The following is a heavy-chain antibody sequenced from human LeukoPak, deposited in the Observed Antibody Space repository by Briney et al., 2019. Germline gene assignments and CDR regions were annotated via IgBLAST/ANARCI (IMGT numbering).Heavy chain of an antibody. CDR2: IIPMFGTA. CDR3: ARDPGSAVGAIVVQHATDAFDI. V-gene: IGHV1-69*13. Sequence: GASVKVSCKASGGSFGSYAINWVRQAPGHGLEWMGGIIPMFGTANYVQKFQGRVTITADESTSTAYMELSSLRSEDTAMYYCARDPGSAVGAIVVQHATDAFDIWGQGTMVTVSS. D-gene: IGHD1-1*01. J-gene: IGHJ3*02. CDR1: GGSFGSYA.